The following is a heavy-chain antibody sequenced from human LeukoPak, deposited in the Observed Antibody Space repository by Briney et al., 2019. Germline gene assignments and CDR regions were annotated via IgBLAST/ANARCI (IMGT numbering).Heavy chain of an antibody. D-gene: IGHD3-10*01. J-gene: IGHJ4*02. CDR2: IKQDGSEK. Sequence: GGSLRLSCAASGFTFSSYWMSWVRQAPGKGLEGLANIKQDGSEKYYVDSVKGRFTISRDNAKNSLYLQMNSLRAEDTAVYYCASDREYYYGSGSFDYWGQGTLVTVSS. CDR3: ASDREYYYGSGSFDY. CDR1: GFTFSSYW. V-gene: IGHV3-7*04.